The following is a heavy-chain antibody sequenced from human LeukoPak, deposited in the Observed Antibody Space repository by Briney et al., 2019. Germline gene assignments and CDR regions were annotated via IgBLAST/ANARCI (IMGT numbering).Heavy chain of an antibody. Sequence: GGSLRLSCAASGFTFSSYAMSWVRQAPGKGLEWVANIKQDGSEKYYVDSVKGRFTISRDNAKNSLHLQMNSLRAEDTAVYYCARVLSGNAYDAMDVWGQGTTVSVSS. D-gene: IGHD3-10*01. J-gene: IGHJ6*02. CDR2: IKQDGSEK. V-gene: IGHV3-7*01. CDR3: ARVLSGNAYDAMDV. CDR1: GFTFSSYA.